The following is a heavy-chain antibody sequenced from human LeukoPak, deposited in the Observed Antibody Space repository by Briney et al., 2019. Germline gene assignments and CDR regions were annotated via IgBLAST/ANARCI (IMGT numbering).Heavy chain of an antibody. CDR2: ISGSTGST. V-gene: IGHV3-23*01. D-gene: IGHD6-19*01. CDR1: GFPFSRDA. J-gene: IGHJ5*02. Sequence: PGGSLRLSCAGSGFPFSRDAMNWVRQAPGEGLEWVASISGSTGSTQYAGSVKGRFTVSRDNSKNTLYLQMNSLRADDTAVYYCAKCSTPGYTSGWCNWIDPWGQGTLVTVSS. CDR3: AKCSTPGYTSGWCNWIDP.